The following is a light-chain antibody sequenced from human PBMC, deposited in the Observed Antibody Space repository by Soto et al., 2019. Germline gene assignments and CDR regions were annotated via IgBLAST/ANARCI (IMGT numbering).Light chain of an antibody. CDR1: QAIGNY. J-gene: IGKJ3*01. CDR3: QKYNGVPLT. V-gene: IGKV1-27*01. CDR2: AAS. Sequence: DIQVTQFPSSLSASVGDRITITCRASQAIGNYLAWYQQKPGKVPKLLIYAASTLQPGVPSRFSGSRSGRDFTLTVSSLQPEDVATYFCQKYNGVPLTCGPGTKVEIK.